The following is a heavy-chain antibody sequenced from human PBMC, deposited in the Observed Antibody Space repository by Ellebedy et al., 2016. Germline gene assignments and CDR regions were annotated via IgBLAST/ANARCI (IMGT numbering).Heavy chain of an antibody. D-gene: IGHD1-26*01. V-gene: IGHV1-18*01. Sequence: ASVKVSCKASGYTFTSYGISWVRQAPGQGLEWMGWISAYNGNTNYAQKLQGRVTMTTDTSTSTVYMELSSLRSEDTAVYYCAREGWELLFFDYWGQGTLVTASS. CDR1: GYTFTSYG. CDR3: AREGWELLFFDY. CDR2: ISAYNGNT. J-gene: IGHJ4*02.